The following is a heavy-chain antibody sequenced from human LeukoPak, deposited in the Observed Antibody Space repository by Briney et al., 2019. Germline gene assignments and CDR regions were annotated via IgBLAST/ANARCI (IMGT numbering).Heavy chain of an antibody. Sequence: SETLSLTCTLSGGSITSTTYYWGWIRQPPGKGLEWIGSSYYSGNTYYNPSLKSRVTISLDTSRKQFSLKLSSVTAADTAVYYCARTRGFGELEGEGFDPWGQGTLVAVSS. CDR1: GGSITSTTYY. CDR2: SYYSGNT. CDR3: ARTRGFGELEGEGFDP. V-gene: IGHV4-39*01. D-gene: IGHD3-10*01. J-gene: IGHJ5*02.